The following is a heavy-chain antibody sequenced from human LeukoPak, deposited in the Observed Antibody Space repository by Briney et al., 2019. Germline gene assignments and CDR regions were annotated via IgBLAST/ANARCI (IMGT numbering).Heavy chain of an antibody. CDR3: ARSPGHYYDKAFDP. J-gene: IGHJ5*02. V-gene: IGHV4-4*02. D-gene: IGHD3-22*01. CDR1: GGSISSSNW. CDR2: IYHSGST. Sequence: SETLSLTCAVSGGSISSSNWWIWVRQPPGKGLEWIGEIYHSGSTNYNPSLKSRVTISVDKSKNQFSLKLSSVTAADTAVYYCARSPGHYYDKAFDPWGQGTLVTVSS.